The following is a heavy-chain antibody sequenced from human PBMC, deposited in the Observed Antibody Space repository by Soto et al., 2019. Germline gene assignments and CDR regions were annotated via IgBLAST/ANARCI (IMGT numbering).Heavy chain of an antibody. D-gene: IGHD6-19*01. J-gene: IGHJ5*02. CDR2: INPNSGGT. V-gene: IGHV1-2*04. CDR1: GYTFTGYY. Sequence: ASVKVSCKASGYTFTGYYMHWVRQAPGQGLEWMGWINPNSGGTNYAQKFQGWVTMTRDTSISTAYMELSRLRSDDTAVYYCARGGSSGWHEPDWFDPWGQGTLVTVSS. CDR3: ARGGSSGWHEPDWFDP.